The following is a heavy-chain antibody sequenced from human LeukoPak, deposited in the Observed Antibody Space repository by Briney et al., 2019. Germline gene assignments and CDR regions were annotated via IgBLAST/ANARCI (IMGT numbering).Heavy chain of an antibody. CDR2: IIPILGIA. CDR1: GGTFSSYA. Sequence: EASVKVSCKASGGTFSSYAISWVRQAPGQGLEWMGRIIPILGIANYAQKFQGRVTITADKSTSTAYMELSSLRSEDTAVYYCARSSVGGGSPPREGDFDYWGQGTLVTVSS. V-gene: IGHV1-69*04. CDR3: ARSSVGGGSPPREGDFDY. J-gene: IGHJ4*02. D-gene: IGHD1-26*01.